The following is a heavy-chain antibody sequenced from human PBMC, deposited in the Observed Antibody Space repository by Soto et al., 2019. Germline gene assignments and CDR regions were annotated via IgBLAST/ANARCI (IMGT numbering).Heavy chain of an antibody. J-gene: IGHJ4*01. CDR3: ARHDGFSSGWIFDY. V-gene: IGHV4-59*08. CDR1: GGSICSYY. D-gene: IGHD6-19*01. CDR2: IYYSGST. Sequence: PSETLSLTCTVSGGSICSYYWSWIRQPPGKGLEWIGYIYYSGSTNYNPSLKSRVTISVDTSNNQLSLKLRSVTAADTAVYYCARHDGFSSGWIFDYWGHGTLVTVSS.